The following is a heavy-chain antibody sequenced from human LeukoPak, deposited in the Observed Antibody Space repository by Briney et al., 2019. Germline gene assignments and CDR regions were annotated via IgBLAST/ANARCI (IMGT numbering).Heavy chain of an antibody. V-gene: IGHV3-23*01. CDR2: ISGNGAAI. J-gene: IGHJ4*02. CDR3: AKGGTVTNIDY. Sequence: GGSLRLSCAASGFTFSSNAMSWVRQAPGKGLEWVSAISGNGAAIYYADSVKGRFTISRDNSKNSLYLQMNSLRAEDTALYYCAKGGTVTNIDYWGQGTLVIVSS. D-gene: IGHD4-17*01. CDR1: GFTFSSNA.